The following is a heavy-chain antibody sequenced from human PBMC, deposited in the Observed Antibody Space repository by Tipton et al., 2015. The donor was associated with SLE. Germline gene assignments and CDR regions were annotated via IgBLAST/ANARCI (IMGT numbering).Heavy chain of an antibody. D-gene: IGHD6-13*01. Sequence: GSLRLSCEASGFIFGTYWMTWVRQVSGKGLEWVANIKEDGSAEYYVDSVKGRFIISRDNTKNSLYLQMSSLRAEDTAVYYCARDRGSWGYYMDVWGQGTTVAVSS. CDR1: GFIFGTYW. J-gene: IGHJ6*03. CDR3: ARDRGSWGYYMDV. V-gene: IGHV3-7*01. CDR2: IKEDGSAE.